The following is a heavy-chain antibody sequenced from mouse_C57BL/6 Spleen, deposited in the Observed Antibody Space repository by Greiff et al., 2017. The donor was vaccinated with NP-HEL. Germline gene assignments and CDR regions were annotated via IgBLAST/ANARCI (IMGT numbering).Heavy chain of an antibody. CDR2: IHPNSGST. V-gene: IGHV1-64*01. CDR3: ARCDYDEEFAY. CDR1: GYTFTSYW. D-gene: IGHD2-4*01. Sequence: QVQLQQPGAELVKPGASVKLSCKASGYTFTSYWMHWVKQRPGQGLEWIGMIHPNSGSTNYNEKFKSKATLTVDESSSTAYMQLSSLTSEDSAVYYCARCDYDEEFAYWGQGTLVTVSA. J-gene: IGHJ3*01.